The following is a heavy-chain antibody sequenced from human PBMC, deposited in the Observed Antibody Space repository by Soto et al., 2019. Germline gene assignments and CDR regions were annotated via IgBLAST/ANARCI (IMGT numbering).Heavy chain of an antibody. CDR2: ISAGGST. J-gene: IGHJ4*02. Sequence: PGGSLRLSCTASGFTFSDYAMSWVRQPPGKGLEWVSVISAGGSTYYEDSVKGRFTVSRANSKNTLYLQMNSLRAEDTAVYYCANVPIWCSSTSCYTEGFDYWGQGTLVTVSS. V-gene: IGHV3-23*01. D-gene: IGHD2-2*02. CDR1: GFTFSDYA. CDR3: ANVPIWCSSTSCYTEGFDY.